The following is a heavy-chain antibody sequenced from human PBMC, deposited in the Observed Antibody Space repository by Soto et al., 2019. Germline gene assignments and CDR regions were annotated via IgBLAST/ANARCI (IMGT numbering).Heavy chain of an antibody. Sequence: QVQLQESGPGLVKPSETLSLTCTVSGGSISSYYWSWIRQPPGKGLEWIGYIYYSGSTNYNPSLKSRVTISVDTSKNQFSLKLSSVTAADTAVYYCARIDGSIAVADYYYYMDVWGKGTTVTVSS. J-gene: IGHJ6*03. CDR2: IYYSGST. V-gene: IGHV4-59*01. D-gene: IGHD6-19*01. CDR3: ARIDGSIAVADYYYYMDV. CDR1: GGSISSYY.